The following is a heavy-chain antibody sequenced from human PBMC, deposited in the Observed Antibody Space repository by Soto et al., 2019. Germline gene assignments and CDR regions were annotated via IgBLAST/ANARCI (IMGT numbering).Heavy chain of an antibody. Sequence: SVKVSCKASGGTFSSYAISWVRQAPGQGLEWMGGIIPIFGTANYAQKFQGRVTITADESTSTAYMELSSLRSEDTAVYHCARDLRYCSSTSCYSYYYYGMDVWGQGTTVTVSS. J-gene: IGHJ6*02. CDR3: ARDLRYCSSTSCYSYYYYGMDV. CDR2: IIPIFGTA. D-gene: IGHD2-2*01. CDR1: GGTFSSYA. V-gene: IGHV1-69*13.